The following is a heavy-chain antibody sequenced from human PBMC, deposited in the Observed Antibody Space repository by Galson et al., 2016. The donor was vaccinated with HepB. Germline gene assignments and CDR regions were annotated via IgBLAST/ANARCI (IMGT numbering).Heavy chain of an antibody. CDR3: VNWPDFLAYANFHDMDV. V-gene: IGHV4-39*01. Sequence: ETLSLTCSVSGGSVSYSSYYWGWIRQPPGKGLQWIGGIHYSGRTYYNPSLDSRVTISVDRSKNQFSLKLSSVTAADTGVYYGVNWPDFLAYANFHDMDVWGQGTTVTVSS. J-gene: IGHJ6*02. CDR2: IHYSGRT. CDR1: GGSVSYSSYY. D-gene: IGHD3-3*01.